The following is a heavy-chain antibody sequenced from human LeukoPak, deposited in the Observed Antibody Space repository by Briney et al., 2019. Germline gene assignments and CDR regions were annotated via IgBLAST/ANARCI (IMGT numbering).Heavy chain of an antibody. CDR2: IKTDGSST. CDR1: GFTFSNYW. CDR3: AREGVSTSARDYYYYYMDV. J-gene: IGHJ6*03. V-gene: IGHV3-74*01. Sequence: GGSLRLSCAASGFTFSNYWMHWVRQGPGKGLMWVSRIKTDGSSTTYADSVKGRFTISRDNSKNTLYLQMNSLRAEDTAVYYCAREGVSTSARDYYYYYMDVWGKGTTVTVSS. D-gene: IGHD2-2*01.